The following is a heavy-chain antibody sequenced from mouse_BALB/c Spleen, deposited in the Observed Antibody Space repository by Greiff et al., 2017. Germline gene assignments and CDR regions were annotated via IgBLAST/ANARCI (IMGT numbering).Heavy chain of an antibody. CDR2: IDPANGNT. J-gene: IGHJ4*01. Sequence: VQLQQSGAELVKPGASVKLSCTASGFNIKDNYMHWVKQRPEQGLEWIGRIDPANGNTKYDPKFQGKATITADTSSNTAYMQLSSLTSEDTAVYYCARPYGNYDSMDYWGQGTSVTVSS. V-gene: IGHV14-3*02. CDR1: GFNIKDNY. D-gene: IGHD2-1*01. CDR3: ARPYGNYDSMDY.